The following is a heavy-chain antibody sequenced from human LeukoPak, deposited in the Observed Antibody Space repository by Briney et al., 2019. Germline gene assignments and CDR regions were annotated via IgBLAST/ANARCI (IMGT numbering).Heavy chain of an antibody. D-gene: IGHD4/OR15-4a*01. CDR3: ASARPGAAFDY. J-gene: IGHJ4*02. CDR1: GYSISSGYY. CDR2: IYHSGST. V-gene: IGHV4-38-2*02. Sequence: PSETLSLTCTVSGYSISSGYYWGWIRQPPGKGLEWIGSIYHSGSTYYNPSLKSRVTISVDTSKNQISLKLSSVTAADTAVYYCASARPGAAFDYWGQGTLVTVSS.